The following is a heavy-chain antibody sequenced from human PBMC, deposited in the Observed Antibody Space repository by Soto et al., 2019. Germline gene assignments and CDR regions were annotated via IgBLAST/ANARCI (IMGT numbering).Heavy chain of an antibody. CDR2: INHSGST. V-gene: IGHV4-34*01. J-gene: IGHJ4*02. CDR3: ARDRIMITFGGVIVSAFDY. D-gene: IGHD3-16*02. CDR1: GGSFSGYY. Sequence: QVQLQQWGAGLLKPSETLSLTCAVYGGSFSGYYWSWIRQPPGKGLEWIGEINHSGSTNYNPSLNSRVTISVDTSKNQFSLKLSSVTAADTAVYYCARDRIMITFGGVIVSAFDYWGQGTLVTVSS.